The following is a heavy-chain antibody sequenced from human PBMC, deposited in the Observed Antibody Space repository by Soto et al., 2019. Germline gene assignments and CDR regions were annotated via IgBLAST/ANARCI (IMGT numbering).Heavy chain of an antibody. V-gene: IGHV3-21*01. Sequence: GGSLRLSCAASGFTFSSYSMNWVRQAPGKGLEWVSSISSSSSYIYYADSVRGRFTISRDNAKNSLYLQMNSLRAEDTAVYYCARSLQAVAPPGYYYYYMDVWGKGTTVTVSS. D-gene: IGHD6-19*01. CDR2: ISSSSSYI. CDR3: ARSLQAVAPPGYYYYYMDV. J-gene: IGHJ6*03. CDR1: GFTFSSYS.